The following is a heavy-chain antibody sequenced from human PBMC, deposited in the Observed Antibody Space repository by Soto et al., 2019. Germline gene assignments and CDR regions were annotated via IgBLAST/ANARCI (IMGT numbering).Heavy chain of an antibody. CDR3: AISSSIGDCGSCPQGY. D-gene: IGHD6-13*01. CDR1: GYTFTSYG. CDR2: ISAYNGNT. V-gene: IGHV1-18*01. J-gene: IGHJ4*02. Sequence: GASVKVSCKASGYTFTSYGISWVRQAPGQGLEWMGWISAYNGNTNYAQKLQGRVTMTTDTSTSTAYMELRSLRSDDTAVYYCAISSSIGDCGSCPQGYWGQGTLVTVSS.